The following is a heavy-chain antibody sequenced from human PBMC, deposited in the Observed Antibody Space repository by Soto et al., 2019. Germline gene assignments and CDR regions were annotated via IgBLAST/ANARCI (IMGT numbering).Heavy chain of an antibody. CDR2: INHSGST. J-gene: IGHJ4*02. Sequence: QVQLQQWGAGLLKPSETLSLTCAVYGGSFSGYYWSWIRQPPGKGLEWIGEINHSGSTNYNPSLKSRVTISVDTSKNQFSLKLSSVTAADTAVYYCARAGPRYNWNYRTQDYWGQGTLFTVSS. CDR3: ARAGPRYNWNYRTQDY. V-gene: IGHV4-34*01. D-gene: IGHD1-7*01. CDR1: GGSFSGYY.